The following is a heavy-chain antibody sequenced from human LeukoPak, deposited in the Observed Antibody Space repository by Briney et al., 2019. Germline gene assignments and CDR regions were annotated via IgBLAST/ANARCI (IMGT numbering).Heavy chain of an antibody. D-gene: IGHD3-22*01. CDR3: ARGGPFNYYDSSGYYSLFDY. Sequence: PGGSLRLSCEASGFTFNSYWMHWVRQAPGKGLVWVSRINSDGRSTSYADSVKGRFSISRDNAKNTLYLQMNSLRAEDTAVYYCARGGPFNYYDSSGYYSLFDYWGQGTLVTVSS. CDR1: GFTFNSYW. J-gene: IGHJ4*02. CDR2: INSDGRST. V-gene: IGHV3-74*01.